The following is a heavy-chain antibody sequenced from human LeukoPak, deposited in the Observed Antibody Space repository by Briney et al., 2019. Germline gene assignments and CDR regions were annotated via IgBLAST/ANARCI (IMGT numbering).Heavy chain of an antibody. Sequence: PGRSLRLSCAASGFTFNNYGMHWVRQALGKGLEWVAVIWYDGSNKYYADSVKGRFTISRDNPKNTLYLQMNSLRAEDTAVYYCATHCSSTSCYMYWGQGTLVTASS. V-gene: IGHV3-33*01. D-gene: IGHD2-2*02. CDR2: IWYDGSNK. J-gene: IGHJ4*02. CDR1: GFTFNNYG. CDR3: ATHCSSTSCYMY.